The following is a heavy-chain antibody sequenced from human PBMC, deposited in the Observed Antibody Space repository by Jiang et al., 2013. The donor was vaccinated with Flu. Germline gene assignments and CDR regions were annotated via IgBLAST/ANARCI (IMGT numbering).Heavy chain of an antibody. CDR2: IIPIFGTA. Sequence: PGSSVKVSCKASGGTFSSYAISWVRQAPGQGLEWMGGIIPIFGTANYAQKFQGRVTITADESTSTAYMELNSLRSEDTAMYYCARDRSPTISGVVITHDFDYWGQGTLVSVSS. D-gene: IGHD3-3*01. J-gene: IGHJ4*02. V-gene: IGHV1-69*01. CDR3: ARDRSPTISGVVITHDFDY. CDR1: GGTFSSYA.